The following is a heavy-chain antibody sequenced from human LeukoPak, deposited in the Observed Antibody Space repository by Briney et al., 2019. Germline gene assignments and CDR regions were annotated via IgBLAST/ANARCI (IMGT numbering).Heavy chain of an antibody. D-gene: IGHD3-10*01. CDR2: IYYSGST. V-gene: IGHV4-39*01. CDR3: ARQGLLWFGELFHLGDFDY. CDR1: GGSISSSSYY. J-gene: IGHJ4*02. Sequence: SETLSLTCTVSGGSISSSSYYWGWIRQPPGKGLEWIGSIYYSGSTYYNPSLKSRVTISVDTSKNQFSLKLSSVTAADTAVYYCARQGLLWFGELFHLGDFDYWGQGTLVTVSS.